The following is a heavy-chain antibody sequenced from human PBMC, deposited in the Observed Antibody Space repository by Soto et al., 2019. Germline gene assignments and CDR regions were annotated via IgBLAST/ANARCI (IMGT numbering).Heavy chain of an antibody. CDR2: IDPSASYT. D-gene: IGHD1-7*01. J-gene: IGHJ5*02. CDR1: GYSFTTYW. CDR3: AIEKSALELFNWLDP. Sequence: DVQLAQSGAEVKKPGESLRITCEASGYSFTTYWISWVRQMPGQGLEWMGAIDPSASYTKYSPSFQGHVTISVDKSISTAFLQWNSLVASHTAIYYWAIEKSALELFNWLDPWGPGTLVTVSS. V-gene: IGHV5-10-1*03.